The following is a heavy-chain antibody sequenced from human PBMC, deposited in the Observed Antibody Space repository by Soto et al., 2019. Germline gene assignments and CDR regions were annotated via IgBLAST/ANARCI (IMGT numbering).Heavy chain of an antibody. V-gene: IGHV4-39*07. CDR1: GGSISSSSYY. Sequence: SETLSLTCTVSGGSISSSSYYWGCSRQPPGKELEWIGSIYYSGSNNYNPSLKSRVTISVNTSKNQFSLKLSSVTAADTDVYYCARGSYDYVWGSYRFYYYGMDVWGQGTTVTVSS. J-gene: IGHJ6*02. CDR2: IYYSGSN. D-gene: IGHD3-16*02. CDR3: ARGSYDYVWGSYRFYYYGMDV.